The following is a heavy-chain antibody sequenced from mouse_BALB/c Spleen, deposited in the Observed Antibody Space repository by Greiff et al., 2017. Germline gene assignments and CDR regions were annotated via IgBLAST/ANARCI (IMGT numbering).Heavy chain of an antibody. Sequence: EVQGVESGGGLVKLGGSLKLSCAASGFTFSSYYMSWVRQTPEKRLELVAAINSNGGSTYYPDTVKGRFTISRDNAKNTLYLQMSSLKSEDTALYYCARHEGDWFAYWGQGTLVTVSA. CDR1: GFTFSSYY. CDR2: INSNGGST. J-gene: IGHJ3*01. CDR3: ARHEGDWFAY. V-gene: IGHV5-6-2*01.